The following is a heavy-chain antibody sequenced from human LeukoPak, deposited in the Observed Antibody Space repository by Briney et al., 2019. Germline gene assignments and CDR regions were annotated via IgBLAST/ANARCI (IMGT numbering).Heavy chain of an antibody. CDR2: ISGYSGNT. Sequence: ASVKVSCKASGYIFTSYGIIWVRQAPGQGLEWMGWISGYSGNTNYAQSFQGRVTMTTDTSTSTAYMDLRSLTSDDTAVYYCARNCGGDCYFAFDLWGQGTMVTVSS. J-gene: IGHJ3*01. CDR1: GYIFTSYG. CDR3: ARNCGGDCYFAFDL. D-gene: IGHD2-21*02. V-gene: IGHV1-18*01.